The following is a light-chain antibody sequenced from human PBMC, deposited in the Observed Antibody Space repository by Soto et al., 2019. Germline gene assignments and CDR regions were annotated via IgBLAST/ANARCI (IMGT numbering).Light chain of an antibody. CDR3: AAWDDSQNGYVV. CDR1: RYNIGSNT. J-gene: IGLJ2*01. CDR2: RNN. Sequence: QAVVTQPPSASGTPGQRVTISCSGSRYNIGSNTVSWYQQAPGTAPRLLLYRNNLRPSGVPDRFSGSKSDTSASLAISGLQSEDEADYYCAAWDDSQNGYVVFGGGTKLTVL. V-gene: IGLV1-44*01.